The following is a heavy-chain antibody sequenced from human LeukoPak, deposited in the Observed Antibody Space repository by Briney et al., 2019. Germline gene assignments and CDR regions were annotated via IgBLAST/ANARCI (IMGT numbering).Heavy chain of an antibody. CDR3: ARGMTALDY. CDR2: ISPGSRTI. CDR1: GFSFNSDW. Sequence: PGGSLRLPCAAFGFSFNSDWMNWVRQAPGKGLEWVSYISPGSRTIYYADSVKGRFTMSRDNADNSLFLQMNSLRVEDTGVYYCARGMTALDYWGQGTLVTVSS. V-gene: IGHV3-48*01. J-gene: IGHJ4*02.